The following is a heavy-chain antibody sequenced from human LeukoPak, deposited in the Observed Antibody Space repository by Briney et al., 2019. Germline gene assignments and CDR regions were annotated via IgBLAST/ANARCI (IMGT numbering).Heavy chain of an antibody. Sequence: GGSLRLSCAASGFTFSNYWMHWVRQAPGKGLVWVSRINSDGINTSYADSVKGRFTISRDNAKNTLNLQMNSLRAEDAAVYYCARDLGQYYDTSDNWFDPWGQGTLVTVSS. CDR2: INSDGINT. CDR3: ARDLGQYYDTSDNWFDP. J-gene: IGHJ5*02. V-gene: IGHV3-74*01. CDR1: GFTFSNYW. D-gene: IGHD3-22*01.